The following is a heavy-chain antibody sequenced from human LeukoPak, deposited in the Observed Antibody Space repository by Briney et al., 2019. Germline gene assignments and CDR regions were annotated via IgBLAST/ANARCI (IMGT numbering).Heavy chain of an antibody. J-gene: IGHJ4*02. CDR1: GGSISSSTYD. CDR3: ARHYCSSASCYVDY. Sequence: SETLSLTCTVSGGSISSSTYDWGWLRQPPGKGLGWFDMMYYSGSTYYNPSLKSRVTISVDTSKNQFSLKLSSVTAADTAVYYCARHYCSSASCYVDYWGQGTLVTVSS. CDR2: MYYSGST. D-gene: IGHD2-2*01. V-gene: IGHV4-39*01.